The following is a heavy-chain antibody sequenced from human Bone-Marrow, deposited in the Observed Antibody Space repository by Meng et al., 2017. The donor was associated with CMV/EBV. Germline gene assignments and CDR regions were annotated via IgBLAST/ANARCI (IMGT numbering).Heavy chain of an antibody. CDR1: GFTFSSYW. V-gene: IGHV3-7*01. D-gene: IGHD2-2*02. CDR2: IKQDGSER. CDR3: ARVGYCSSTSCYTHAFDI. Sequence: GESLKISCAASGFTFSSYWMSWVRQAPGKGLEWVANIKQDGSERYYVDSVKGRFTLSRDNAKNSLHLQMDSLRAEDTAVYYCARVGYCSSTSCYTHAFDIWGQGTMVTVSS. J-gene: IGHJ3*02.